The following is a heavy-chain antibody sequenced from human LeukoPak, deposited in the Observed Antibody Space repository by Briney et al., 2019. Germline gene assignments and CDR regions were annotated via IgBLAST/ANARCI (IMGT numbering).Heavy chain of an antibody. Sequence: GGSLRLSCAASGFTFSSYWMSWVRQAPGKGLEWVANIKQDGSEKYYVDSVKGRFTISRDNAKNSLYLQMNSLRAEDTAVYYCAREGTEGSNWFDPWGQGTLVTVSS. D-gene: IGHD1-1*01. CDR1: GFTFSSYW. CDR3: AREGTEGSNWFDP. V-gene: IGHV3-7*01. CDR2: IKQDGSEK. J-gene: IGHJ5*02.